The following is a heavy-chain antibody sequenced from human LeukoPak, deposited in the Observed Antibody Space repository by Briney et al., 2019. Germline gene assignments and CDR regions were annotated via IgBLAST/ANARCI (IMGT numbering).Heavy chain of an antibody. CDR3: AKDHHDYGQEMDV. J-gene: IGHJ6*02. Sequence: PGGSLRLSCAASGFTFSSYGMHWVRQAPGKGLEWVAFIRYDGSNKYYADSVKGRCTIPRDNSKNTLYLQMNSLRAEDTAVYYCAKDHHDYGQEMDVWGQGTTVTVSS. CDR1: GFTFSSYG. CDR2: IRYDGSNK. V-gene: IGHV3-30*02. D-gene: IGHD4-17*01.